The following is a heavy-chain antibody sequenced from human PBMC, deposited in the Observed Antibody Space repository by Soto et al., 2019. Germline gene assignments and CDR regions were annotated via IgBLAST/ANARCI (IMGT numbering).Heavy chain of an antibody. J-gene: IGHJ3*02. Sequence: SETLSLTCTVSGGSISSYYWSWIRQPPGKGLEWIGYIYYSGSTNYNPSLKSRVTISVDTSKNQFSLKLSSVTAADTVVYYGARVRAGAAPDAFDIWGQGTMVTVSS. CDR2: IYYSGST. D-gene: IGHD6-6*01. V-gene: IGHV4-59*01. CDR1: GGSISSYY. CDR3: ARVRAGAAPDAFDI.